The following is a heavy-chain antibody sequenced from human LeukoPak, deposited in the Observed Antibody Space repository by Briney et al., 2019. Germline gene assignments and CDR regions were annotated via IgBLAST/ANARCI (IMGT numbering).Heavy chain of an antibody. J-gene: IGHJ3*02. D-gene: IGHD3-10*01. V-gene: IGHV4-61*02. CDR2: IYTSGST. CDR3: ARDEVLPLI. Sequence: SETLSLTCTVSGGSITSSSYYWSWIRQPAGKGLEWIGRIYTSGSTNYNPSLKSRVTISVDTSKNQFSLKLSSVTVADTAVYYCARDEVLPLIWGQGTMVTVSS. CDR1: GGSITSSSYY.